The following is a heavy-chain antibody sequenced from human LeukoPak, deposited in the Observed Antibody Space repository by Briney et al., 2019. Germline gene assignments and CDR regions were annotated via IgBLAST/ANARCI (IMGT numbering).Heavy chain of an antibody. V-gene: IGHV4-59*01. J-gene: IGHJ5*02. CDR2: IYYSGST. D-gene: IGHD5-24*01. Sequence: EPSETLSLTCTVSGGSINSYYWSWIRQPPGKGLEWIGYIYYSGSTNYNPSLKSRVTISVETSKNQFSLKMSSVTAADTAEYYCARARDGHINNWFDPWGQGTLVTVSS. CDR3: ARARDGHINNWFDP. CDR1: GGSINSYY.